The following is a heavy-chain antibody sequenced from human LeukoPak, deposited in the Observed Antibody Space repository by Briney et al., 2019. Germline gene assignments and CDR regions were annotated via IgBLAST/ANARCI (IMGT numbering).Heavy chain of an antibody. CDR2: VDASGADT. CDR1: GFTFTSCA. J-gene: IGHJ4*02. CDR3: ARPGYSTGAFDY. Sequence: GGSLRLSCAASGFTFTSCAMTWVRQAPGKGLEWVSGVDASGADTYYADSVKGRFTISRDNSKNTLYLQMNSLRAEDTAVYYCARPGYSTGAFDYWGQGTLVTVSS. V-gene: IGHV3-23*01. D-gene: IGHD6-25*01.